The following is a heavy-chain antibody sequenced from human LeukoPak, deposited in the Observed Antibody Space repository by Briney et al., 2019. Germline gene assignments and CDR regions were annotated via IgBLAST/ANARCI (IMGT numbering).Heavy chain of an antibody. J-gene: IGHJ4*02. Sequence: QPGRSLRLSYAASGFTFSSYGMHWVRQAPGKGLEWVAVISYDGSNKYYADSVKGRFTISRDNSKNTLYLQMNSLRAEDTAVYYCAKGGRRTASYFDYWGQGTLVTVSS. D-gene: IGHD1-14*01. CDR2: ISYDGSNK. V-gene: IGHV3-30*18. CDR1: GFTFSSYG. CDR3: AKGGRRTASYFDY.